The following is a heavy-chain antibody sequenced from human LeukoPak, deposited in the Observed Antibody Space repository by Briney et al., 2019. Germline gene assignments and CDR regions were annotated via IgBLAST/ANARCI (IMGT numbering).Heavy chain of an antibody. D-gene: IGHD5-24*01. Sequence: GGSLRLSCAASGFTFSVYPMSWVRQAPGKGLEWVSSISASGGSTYYADSVKGRFTISRDNSKNTLYLQMNSLRAEDTAVYYCAKGRDGYKTYYFDYWRQGTLVTVSS. CDR1: GFTFSVYP. CDR3: AKGRDGYKTYYFDY. V-gene: IGHV3-23*01. CDR2: ISASGGST. J-gene: IGHJ4*02.